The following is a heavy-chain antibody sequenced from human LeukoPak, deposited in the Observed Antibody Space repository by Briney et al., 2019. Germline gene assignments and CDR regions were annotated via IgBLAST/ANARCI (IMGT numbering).Heavy chain of an antibody. CDR2: IGGSGGST. Sequence: GGSLRLSCAASGFTFSSYAMSWVRQAPGKGLEWVSAIGGSGGSTYYADSVKGRFTISRDNSKNTLYLQMNSLRAEDTAVYYCAKAREAGAAGTTRYYFDYWGQGTLVTVSS. D-gene: IGHD6-13*01. CDR3: AKAREAGAAGTTRYYFDY. CDR1: GFTFSSYA. V-gene: IGHV3-23*01. J-gene: IGHJ4*02.